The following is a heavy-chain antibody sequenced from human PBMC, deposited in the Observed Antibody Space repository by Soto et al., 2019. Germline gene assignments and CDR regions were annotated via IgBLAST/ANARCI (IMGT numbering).Heavy chain of an antibody. CDR1: GYTFTSYG. CDR2: ISAYNGNT. D-gene: IGHD1-20*01. V-gene: IGHV1-18*01. Sequence: ASVKVSCKASGYTFTSYGISWVRQAPGQGLEWMGWISAYNGNTNYAQKLQGRVTMTTDTSTSTAYMELRSLRSDDTAVYYCARDPGCDIITGTTYGCDEVDYWGQGTLVTVSS. J-gene: IGHJ4*02. CDR3: ARDPGCDIITGTTYGCDEVDY.